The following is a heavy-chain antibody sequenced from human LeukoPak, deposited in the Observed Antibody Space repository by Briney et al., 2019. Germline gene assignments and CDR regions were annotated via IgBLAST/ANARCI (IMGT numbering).Heavy chain of an antibody. Sequence: GGSLKLSCAASGFTFSGSAMHWVRQASGKGLEWVGRIRSKANSYATAYAASVKGRFTISRNDSKNTAYLPMNNLKTEDTAVYYSTRHWRANYVWGSYRYPNSYSYMDVWGKGTTVTVSS. D-gene: IGHD3-16*02. CDR1: GFTFSGSA. V-gene: IGHV3-73*01. CDR2: IRSKANSYAT. J-gene: IGHJ6*03. CDR3: TRHWRANYVWGSYRYPNSYSYMDV.